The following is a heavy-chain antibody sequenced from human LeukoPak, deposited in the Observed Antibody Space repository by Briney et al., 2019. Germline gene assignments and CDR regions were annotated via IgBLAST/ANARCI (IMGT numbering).Heavy chain of an antibody. CDR3: ARDNWNYGSSMDV. D-gene: IGHD1-7*01. CDR2: IYYSGST. Sequence: SETLSLTCTVSGGSVSSYYWSWIRQPPGKGLEWIGYIYYSGSTNYNPSLKSRVTISVDTSKNQLSLKLSSMTAADTAVYHCARDNWNYGSSMDVWGQGTTVTVSS. CDR1: GGSVSSYY. V-gene: IGHV4-59*02. J-gene: IGHJ6*02.